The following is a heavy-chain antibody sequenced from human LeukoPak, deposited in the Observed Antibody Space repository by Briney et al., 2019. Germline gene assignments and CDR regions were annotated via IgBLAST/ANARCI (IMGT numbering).Heavy chain of an antibody. Sequence: GASVKVSCKASGGTFSSYAISWVRQAPGQGLEWMGGNIPIFGTANYAQKFQGRVTITADEPTSTAYMELSSLRSEDTAVYYCAGPPPYSSGWYHPFDYWGQGTLVTVSS. D-gene: IGHD6-19*01. CDR2: NIPIFGTA. CDR1: GGTFSSYA. CDR3: AGPPPYSSGWYHPFDY. V-gene: IGHV1-69*13. J-gene: IGHJ4*02.